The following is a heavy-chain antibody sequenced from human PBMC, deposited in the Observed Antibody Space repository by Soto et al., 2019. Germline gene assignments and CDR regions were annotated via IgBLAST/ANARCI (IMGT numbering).Heavy chain of an antibody. J-gene: IGHJ6*02. V-gene: IGHV1-69*01. CDR3: ARGYPENYVYAMDV. D-gene: IGHD2-2*01. Sequence: QVQLVQSGAEVKMPGSSVRVSCKASGGSFSKYGISWVRQAPGQGLEWMGGIIPMFGIGNYAEKFLGRGTITADESTSTSHMELSSLRPEDTAVYFCARGYPENYVYAMDVWGQGTTVTVSS. CDR2: IIPMFGIG. CDR1: GGSFSKYG.